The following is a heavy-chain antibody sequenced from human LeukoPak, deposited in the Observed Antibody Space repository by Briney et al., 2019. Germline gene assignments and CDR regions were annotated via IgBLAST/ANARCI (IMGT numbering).Heavy chain of an antibody. CDR1: GYTFTTYA. CDR2: INTINGNP. J-gene: IGHJ4*02. D-gene: IGHD4-11*01. CDR3: VREYSTMAFDY. Sequence: ASVKVSCKASGYTFTTYAIHWVRQAPGQRLEWMGWINTINGNPTYAQGFTGRFAFSLDTSVRTAYLQVNSLKGEDTAVYYYVREYSTMAFDYWGQGTLVTVSS. V-gene: IGHV7-4-1*02.